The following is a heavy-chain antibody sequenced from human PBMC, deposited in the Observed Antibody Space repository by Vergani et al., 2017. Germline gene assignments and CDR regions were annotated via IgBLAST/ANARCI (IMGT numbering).Heavy chain of an antibody. CDR3: AREGGRYCSSTSCYTGSYWYFDL. J-gene: IGHJ2*01. CDR1: GFTFSRYW. D-gene: IGHD2-2*02. V-gene: IGHV5-10-1*01. CDR2: IDPSDSYT. Sequence: EVQLVESGGGLVQPGGSLRLSCAASGFTFSRYWISWVRQMPAKGLEWMGRIDPSDSYTNYSPSFQGHVTISADKSISTAYLQWSSLKASDTAMYYCAREGGRYCSSTSCYTGSYWYFDLWGRGTLVTVSS.